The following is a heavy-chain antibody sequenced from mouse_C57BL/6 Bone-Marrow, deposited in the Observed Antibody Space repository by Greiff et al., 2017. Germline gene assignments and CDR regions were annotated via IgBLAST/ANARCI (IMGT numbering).Heavy chain of an antibody. CDR2: INPGSGGT. D-gene: IGHD2-4*01. J-gene: IGHJ4*01. Sequence: VQLQQSGAELVRPGTSVKVSCKASGYAFTNYLIEWVKQRPGQGLEWIGVINPGSGGTNYNEKFKGKGTLTADKSSSTAYLQLSSLTSEDSAVYFCARTLYYDLDYYAMDYWGQGTSVTVSS. V-gene: IGHV1-54*01. CDR3: ARTLYYDLDYYAMDY. CDR1: GYAFTNYL.